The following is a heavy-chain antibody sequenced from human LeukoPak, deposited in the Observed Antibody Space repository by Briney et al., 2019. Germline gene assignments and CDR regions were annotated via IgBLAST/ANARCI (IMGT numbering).Heavy chain of an antibody. J-gene: IGHJ4*02. CDR2: ISGSGGST. Sequence: PGGSLRLSCAASGFSFTAYAMSWFRQAPGKGLEWVSAISGSGGSTYYADSVKGRFTISRDNSKNTLYLQMNSLRAEDTALYYCAKTGGIAAAHWGQGTLVTVSS. D-gene: IGHD6-13*01. CDR1: GFSFTAYA. CDR3: AKTGGIAAAH. V-gene: IGHV3-23*01.